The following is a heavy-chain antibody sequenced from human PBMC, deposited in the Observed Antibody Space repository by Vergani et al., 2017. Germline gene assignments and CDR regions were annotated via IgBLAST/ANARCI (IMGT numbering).Heavy chain of an antibody. CDR2: ISGSGGSK. CDR1: GFTFSSYA. J-gene: IGHJ4*02. D-gene: IGHD6-13*01. V-gene: IGHV3-23*01. CDR3: ARAPSSIAAQYCFDY. Sequence: EVQLLESGGGLVQPGGSLRLSCAASGFTFSSYAMSWVRQAPGKGLEWGSAISGSGGSKYYADSVKGRFTISRDNTKNTQYLQMNSLRAEDTAEYYWARAPSSIAAQYCFDYWGQGTLVTVSS.